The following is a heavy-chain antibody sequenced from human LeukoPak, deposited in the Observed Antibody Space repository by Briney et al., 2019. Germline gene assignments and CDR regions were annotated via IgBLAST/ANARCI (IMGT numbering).Heavy chain of an antibody. D-gene: IGHD6-19*01. CDR1: GGSISAYY. Sequence: QSSETLSLTCTVSGGSISAYYWSWIRHFPGKGLEWIGFVYYSGATDYNPSLRSRVAMSEDTSKNQFYLKLNSVTAADTAIYYCARAVSGRFDYWGQGTLVTVSS. J-gene: IGHJ4*02. CDR3: ARAVSGRFDY. V-gene: IGHV4-59*01. CDR2: VYYSGAT.